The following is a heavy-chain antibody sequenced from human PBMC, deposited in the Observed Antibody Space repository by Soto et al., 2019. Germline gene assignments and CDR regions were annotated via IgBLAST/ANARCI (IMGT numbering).Heavy chain of an antibody. Sequence: GGSLRLSCAASGFTFSSYGMHWVRQAPGKGLEWVAVIWYDGSNKYYADSVKGRFTISRDNSKNTLYLQMNSLRAEDTVVYYCARGLGIAAHLFLYYYYGMDVWGQGTTVTVSS. CDR3: ARGLGIAAHLFLYYYYGMDV. CDR1: GFTFSSYG. J-gene: IGHJ6*02. V-gene: IGHV3-33*01. CDR2: IWYDGSNK. D-gene: IGHD6-6*01.